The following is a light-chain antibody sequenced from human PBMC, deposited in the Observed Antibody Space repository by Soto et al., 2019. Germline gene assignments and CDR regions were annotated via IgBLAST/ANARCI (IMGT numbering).Light chain of an antibody. CDR2: EVT. V-gene: IGLV2-8*01. CDR3: PSYGVSSPRV. Sequence: QSALTQPPSASGSPGQSVTISCTGTSSDVGGYNYVSWDQQHPGKAPKFMIYEVTKRPSGVPDRFSGSKSGNTASLTVSGLQAEDEADHHCPSYGVSSPRVFGGGTKLTVL. CDR1: SSDVGGYNY. J-gene: IGLJ3*02.